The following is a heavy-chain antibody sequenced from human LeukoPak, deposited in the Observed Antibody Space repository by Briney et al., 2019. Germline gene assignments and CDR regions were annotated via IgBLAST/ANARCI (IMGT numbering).Heavy chain of an antibody. Sequence: SVKVSCKASGGTFSSYAISWVRQAPGQGLEWMGGIIPIFGTANYAQKFQGRVTITADESTSTAYMELSSLRSEDTAVYYCARWGSYDFWSGYYGWFDPWGQGTLVTVSS. J-gene: IGHJ5*02. CDR1: GGTFSSYA. CDR3: ARWGSYDFWSGYYGWFDP. CDR2: IIPIFGTA. D-gene: IGHD3-3*01. V-gene: IGHV1-69*13.